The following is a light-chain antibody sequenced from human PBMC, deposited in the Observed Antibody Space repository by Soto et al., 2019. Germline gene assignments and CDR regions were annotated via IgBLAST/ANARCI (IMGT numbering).Light chain of an antibody. V-gene: IGLV2-8*01. CDR3: SSYAGTNNFGV. CDR2: EVT. Sequence: QSALTQPPSVSGSPGQSVTISCTGTSSDVGDYNYVSWYQHQPDKAPKLMIYEVTKRPSGVPDRFSDSKSGNTASLTVSGLQAEDEADYYCSSYAGTNNFGVFGGGTKVTVL. J-gene: IGLJ2*01. CDR1: SSDVGDYNY.